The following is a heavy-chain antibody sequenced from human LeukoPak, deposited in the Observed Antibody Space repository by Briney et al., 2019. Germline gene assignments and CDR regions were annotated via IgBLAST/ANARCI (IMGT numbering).Heavy chain of an antibody. J-gene: IGHJ4*02. Sequence: GGSLRLSCAASGFSFSSYGMHWVRQAPGKGLEWVSAVSGSGGSTYYADSVKGRFTISRDNSKNTLYLQMNSLRAEDTAVYYCAKVAVAGTIDYWGQGTLVTVSS. D-gene: IGHD6-19*01. CDR2: VSGSGGST. CDR3: AKVAVAGTIDY. CDR1: GFSFSSYG. V-gene: IGHV3-23*01.